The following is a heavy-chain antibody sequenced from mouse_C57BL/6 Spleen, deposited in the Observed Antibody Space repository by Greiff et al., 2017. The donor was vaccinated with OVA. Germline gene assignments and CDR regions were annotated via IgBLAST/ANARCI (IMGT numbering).Heavy chain of an antibody. CDR1: GYTFTDYY. CDR2: INPYNGGT. J-gene: IGHJ4*01. V-gene: IGHV1-19*01. Sequence: DVKLQESGPVLVKPGASVKMSCKASGYTFTDYYMNWVKQSHGKSLEWIGVINPYNGGTSYNQKFKGKATLTVDKSSSTAYMELNSLTSEDSAVYYCARSGGYYGNSFYAMDYWGQGTSVTVSS. D-gene: IGHD2-1*01. CDR3: ARSGGYYGNSFYAMDY.